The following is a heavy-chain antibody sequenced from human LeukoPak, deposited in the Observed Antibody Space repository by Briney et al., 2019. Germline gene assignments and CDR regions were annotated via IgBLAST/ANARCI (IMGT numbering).Heavy chain of an antibody. Sequence: SETLSLTCTVAGYSISSGYYWGWIRQPPGKGLEWIGSIYHSGSTYYNPSLKSRVTISVDTSKNQFSLKLSSVTAADTAVYYCAREEESAAPPRHSYNWFDPWGQGTLVTVSS. CDR3: AREEESAAPPRHSYNWFDP. D-gene: IGHD2-2*01. CDR1: GYSISSGYY. V-gene: IGHV4-38-2*02. CDR2: IYHSGST. J-gene: IGHJ5*02.